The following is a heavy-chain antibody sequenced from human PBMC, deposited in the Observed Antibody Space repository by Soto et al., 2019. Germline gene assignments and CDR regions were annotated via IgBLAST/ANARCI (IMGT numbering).Heavy chain of an antibody. Sequence: PGGSLRLSCAASGFTFSSYWMNWVRQAPGKGLEWVANIRQDGSEKYYVDSVKGRFTISRDNAKNSLDLQMNSLRVEDTAVYYCARGQLVPHFHYGMDVWGQGTTVTV. J-gene: IGHJ6*02. CDR2: IRQDGSEK. D-gene: IGHD6-6*01. CDR3: ARGQLVPHFHYGMDV. CDR1: GFTFSSYW. V-gene: IGHV3-7*04.